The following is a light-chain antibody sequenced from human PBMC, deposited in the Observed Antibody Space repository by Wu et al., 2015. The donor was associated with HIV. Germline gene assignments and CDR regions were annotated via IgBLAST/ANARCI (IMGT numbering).Light chain of an antibody. V-gene: IGKV3-11*01. J-gene: IGKJ1*01. CDR3: QQRSNWPRT. CDR1: QTIDNK. Sequence: EVVMTQSPATLSASPGEGATLSCRASQTIDNKLAWYHQKPGQAPRLLMYGASFRPTDIPDRFGGSGSGTDFTLTISSLEPEDFAVYYCQQRSNWPRTFGRGTKVEIK. CDR2: GAS.